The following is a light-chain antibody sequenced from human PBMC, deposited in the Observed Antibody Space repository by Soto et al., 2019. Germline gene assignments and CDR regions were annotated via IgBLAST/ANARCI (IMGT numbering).Light chain of an antibody. J-gene: IGLJ2*01. CDR2: DVS. CDR1: ITDVGSSNY. Sequence: QSVLTQPASVSGSPGQSITISCTGTITDVGSSNYVSWYKKHPSKAPKLMIYDVSNRPSGVSNRFSGSKSGNTASLTISWLQAEDEADYYCSSYTTTSTGVFGGGTKFTVL. V-gene: IGLV2-14*01. CDR3: SSYTTTSTGV.